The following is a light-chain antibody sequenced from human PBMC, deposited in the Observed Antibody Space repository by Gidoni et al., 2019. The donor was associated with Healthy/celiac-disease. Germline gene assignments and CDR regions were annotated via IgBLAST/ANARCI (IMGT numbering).Light chain of an antibody. J-gene: IGKJ2*01. Sequence: IVLTQSPGTLSLSPGERATLSCRASQSVSSSYLAWYQQKPGQAPRLLIYGASSSATGIPDRFSGSGSGADFTLTISRLEAEDFAVYYCQQYGSTPRTFGQGTKLEIK. V-gene: IGKV3-20*01. CDR1: QSVSSSY. CDR3: QQYGSTPRT. CDR2: GAS.